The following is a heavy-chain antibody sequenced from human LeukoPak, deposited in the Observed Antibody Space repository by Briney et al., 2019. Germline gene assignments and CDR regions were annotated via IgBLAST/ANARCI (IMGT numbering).Heavy chain of an antibody. Sequence: PGGSLRLSCAASGFTFSSYAMSWVRQAPGKGLEWVSAISGSGDSTYYADSVKGRFTISRDNSKNTLYLQMNSLRAEDTAVYYCANNYYGSGSYYNPRGYWGQGTLVTVSS. CDR3: ANNYYGSGSYYNPRGY. D-gene: IGHD3-10*01. V-gene: IGHV3-23*01. CDR1: GFTFSSYA. CDR2: ISGSGDST. J-gene: IGHJ4*02.